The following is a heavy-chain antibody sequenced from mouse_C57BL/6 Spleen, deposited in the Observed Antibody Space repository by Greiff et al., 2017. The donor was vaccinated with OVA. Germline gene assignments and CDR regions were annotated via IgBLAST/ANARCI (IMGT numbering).Heavy chain of an antibody. CDR3: ARGQDGYYLYAMDY. V-gene: IGHV1-64*01. CDR1: GYTFTSYW. J-gene: IGHJ4*01. Sequence: QVQLQQPGAELVKPGASVKLSCKASGYTFTSYWMHWVKQRPGQGLEWIGMIHPNSGSTNYNEKFKSKATLTVDKSSSTAYMQLSSLTSEDSAVYYCARGQDGYYLYAMDYWGQGTSVTVSS. D-gene: IGHD2-3*01. CDR2: IHPNSGST.